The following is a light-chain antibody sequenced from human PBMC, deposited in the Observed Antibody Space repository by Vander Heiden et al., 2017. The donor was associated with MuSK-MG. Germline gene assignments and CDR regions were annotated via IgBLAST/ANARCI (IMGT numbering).Light chain of an antibody. V-gene: IGKV1-39*01. CDR3: QQSDSTLWT. J-gene: IGKJ1*01. Sequence: DIQMTQSPSSLSASVGDRATITCRASQSISSYLNWYQQKPGKAPKLLIYAASSLQSGVPSRFSGSGSGTDFTLTISRLQPEDFATYYCQQSDSTLWTFGQGTKVEIK. CDR1: QSISSY. CDR2: AAS.